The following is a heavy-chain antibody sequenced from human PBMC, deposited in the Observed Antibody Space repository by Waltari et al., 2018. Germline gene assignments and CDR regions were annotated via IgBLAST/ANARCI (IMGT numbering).Heavy chain of an antibody. CDR3: ARHMGEPAYYFDY. D-gene: IGHD3-16*01. Sequence: QVQLQPWGAGLLKPSETLSLTRAVYGRSFTGYYWSWIRQPPGKGLEWIGEINHSGSTNYNPSLKSRVTISVDTSKNQFSLKLSSVTAADTAVYYCARHMGEPAYYFDYWGQGTLVTVSS. CDR2: INHSGST. J-gene: IGHJ4*02. CDR1: GRSFTGYY. V-gene: IGHV4-34*01.